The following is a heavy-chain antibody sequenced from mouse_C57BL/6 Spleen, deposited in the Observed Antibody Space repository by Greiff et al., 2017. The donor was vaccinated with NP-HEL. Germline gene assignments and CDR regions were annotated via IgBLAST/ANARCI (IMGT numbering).Heavy chain of an antibody. D-gene: IGHD1-1*01. CDR3: ASQDYYGSSQYYIDY. Sequence: QVQLQQPGAELVKPGASVKLSCKASGYTFTSYWMHWVKQRPGRGLEWIGRIDPNSGGTKYNEKFKSKATLTVDKPSSTAYMQLSSLTSEDSAVYYCASQDYYGSSQYYIDYWGQGTTLTVSS. J-gene: IGHJ2*01. V-gene: IGHV1-72*01. CDR2: IDPNSGGT. CDR1: GYTFTSYW.